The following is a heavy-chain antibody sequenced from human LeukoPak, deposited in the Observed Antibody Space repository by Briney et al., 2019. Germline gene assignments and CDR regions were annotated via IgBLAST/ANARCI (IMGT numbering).Heavy chain of an antibody. CDR1: GGSPSSYY. Sequence: SETLSLTCTVPGGSPSSYYCSWVRQPPGKGLEWIGYIYYSGSTHSNTSLTSRATISLDTSKNQFSLTLSSVTPSDPAACSCARRLTMIVEGDWGDPWGQGTRVSV. CDR3: ARRLTMIVEGDWGDP. D-gene: IGHD3-22*01. CDR2: IYYSGST. J-gene: IGHJ5*02. V-gene: IGHV4-59*01.